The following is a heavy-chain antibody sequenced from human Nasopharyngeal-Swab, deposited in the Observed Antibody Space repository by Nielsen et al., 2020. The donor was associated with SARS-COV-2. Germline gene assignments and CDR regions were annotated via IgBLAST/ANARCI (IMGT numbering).Heavy chain of an antibody. CDR2: ISHDGSNK. D-gene: IGHD3-22*01. CDR3: ASTPLDSSGYYYAFHY. V-gene: IGHV3-30-3*01. CDR1: GFTFSRYT. Sequence: GESLKISCAASGFTFSRYTMHWVRQAPGKGLEWVAVISHDGSNKYYADSVKGRFTIFRDISKNTLYLQMNSLRAEDTAVFYCASTPLDSSGYYYAFHYWGRGTLVTVSS. J-gene: IGHJ4*02.